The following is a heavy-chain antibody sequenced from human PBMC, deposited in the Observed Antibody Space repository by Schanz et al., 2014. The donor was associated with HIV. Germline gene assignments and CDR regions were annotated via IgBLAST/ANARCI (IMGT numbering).Heavy chain of an antibody. CDR2: ISPSNGDT. Sequence: QVQLLQSETEVKTPGASVKVSCKTSGYGFTNYGVTWVRQAPGQGLAWMGWISPSNGDTKYTHWLQGRVTLTTDTSTNTAYMELRSLRSDDTAVYYCAKGQDWPGPQLDHWGHGSLVIVSS. D-gene: IGHD3-9*01. CDR3: AKGQDWPGPQLDH. V-gene: IGHV1-18*01. CDR1: GYGFTNYG. J-gene: IGHJ4*03.